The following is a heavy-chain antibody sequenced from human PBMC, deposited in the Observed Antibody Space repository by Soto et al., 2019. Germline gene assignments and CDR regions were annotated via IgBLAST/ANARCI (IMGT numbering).Heavy chain of an antibody. Sequence: EVLLLESGGGLVRLGGSLVHSCLAPGFTFTTYARGWDHHAPAKGREWVSVISGGAGTTYDSDSVKGRFTISRDNSKNTQSLQRNSRRAEYTAVDYCAKEPAAADLFDFWGQGTLVTFSS. V-gene: IGHV3-23*01. CDR3: AKEPAAADLFDF. D-gene: IGHD6-13*01. CDR2: ISGGAGTT. CDR1: GFTFTTYA. J-gene: IGHJ4*02.